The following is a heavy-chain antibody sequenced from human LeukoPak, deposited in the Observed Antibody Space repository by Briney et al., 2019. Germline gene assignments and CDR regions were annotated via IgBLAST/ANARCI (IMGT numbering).Heavy chain of an antibody. CDR1: GFTFSSYA. CDR3: AKVRDSGDAYYYGMDV. V-gene: IGHV3-23*01. CDR2: ISGSGGST. Sequence: PGGSLRLSCAASGFTFSSYAMSWVRQAPGKGLEWVSAISGSGGSTYYADSVKGRFTISRDNSKNTLYLQMNSLRAEDTAVYYCAKVRDSGDAYYYGMDVWGQGTTVTVSS. D-gene: IGHD2-15*01. J-gene: IGHJ6*02.